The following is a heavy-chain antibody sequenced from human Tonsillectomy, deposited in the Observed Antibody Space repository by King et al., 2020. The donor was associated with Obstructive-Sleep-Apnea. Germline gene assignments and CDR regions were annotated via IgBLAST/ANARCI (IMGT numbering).Heavy chain of an antibody. D-gene: IGHD3-10*01. CDR2: ISAYNANA. CDR3: ARGPRRVRGETVDAFDI. V-gene: IGHV1-18*01. Sequence: QLVQSGADVKKPGASVKVSCKASGYTFSSYGISWVRQAPGQGLEWMGWISAYNANANYAQKLQGRVTMTTDTSTSTAYMELRSLRSDDTAVYYCARGPRRVRGETVDAFDIWVQGTMVTVSS. CDR1: GYTFSSYG. J-gene: IGHJ3*02.